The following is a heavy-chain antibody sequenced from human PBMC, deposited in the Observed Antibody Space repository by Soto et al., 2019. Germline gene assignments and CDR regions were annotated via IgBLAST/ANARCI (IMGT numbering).Heavy chain of an antibody. D-gene: IGHD5-12*01. J-gene: IGHJ4*02. Sequence: QVQLVQSGAEVKKPGASVKVSCQASGYTFTSYGITWVRQAPGQGLEWMGWISAYNGNTNYVQKLQGRVTMTTDTSTSTAYMELRSLRSDDTAMYYCARDMGGYDTETGYFDYWGQGTLVTVSS. CDR1: GYTFTSYG. CDR3: ARDMGGYDTETGYFDY. V-gene: IGHV1-18*01. CDR2: ISAYNGNT.